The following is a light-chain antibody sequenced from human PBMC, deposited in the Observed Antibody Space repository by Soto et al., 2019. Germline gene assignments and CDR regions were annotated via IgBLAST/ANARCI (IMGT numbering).Light chain of an antibody. CDR2: DAS. V-gene: IGKV1-5*01. J-gene: IGKJ2*01. CDR3: QQYNSYPVT. CDR1: QTISSS. Sequence: DIQMTQSPSTLSASVGDRVTITCRASQTISSSLAWYQQKPGKAPNLLIYDASYLESGVPSRFSGSGSGTEFTLTISSLQPDDVATYYCQQYNSYPVTFGQGTKLEIK.